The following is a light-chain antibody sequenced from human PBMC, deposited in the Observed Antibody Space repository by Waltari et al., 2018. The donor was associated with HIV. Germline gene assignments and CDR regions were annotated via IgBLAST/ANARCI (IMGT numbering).Light chain of an antibody. CDR2: ANN. CDR3: QSYDSSLNGHVV. Sequence: QSVLTQAPSVSGAPGQRVTISFTGSRSNFGTGYDVHWYQQLPGPAPKLLNYANNQRPSGVPARFSGSKSATSASLVITGLQAEDEADYYCQSYDSSLNGHVVFGGGTKVTVL. CDR1: RSNFGTGYD. J-gene: IGLJ2*01. V-gene: IGLV1-40*01.